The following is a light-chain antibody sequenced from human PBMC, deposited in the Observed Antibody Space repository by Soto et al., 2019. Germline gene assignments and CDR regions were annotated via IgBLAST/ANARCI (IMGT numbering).Light chain of an antibody. CDR1: QGISSY. CDR2: AAS. CDR3: QQLNSYPL. J-gene: IGKJ3*01. Sequence: DIQLTQSPSFLSASVGDRVTITCRASQGISSYLAWYEQKPGKAPKLLIYAASTLQSGVPSRLSGSASGIDFTLTISSLQPEACETYYCQQLNSYPLFGPGTKVDIK. V-gene: IGKV1-9*01.